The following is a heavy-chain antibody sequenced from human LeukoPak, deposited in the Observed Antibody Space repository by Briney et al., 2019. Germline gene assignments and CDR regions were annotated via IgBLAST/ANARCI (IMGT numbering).Heavy chain of an antibody. CDR3: AKGGSSAVAGNKNY. Sequence: GGSLRLSCAASGFTFSSYWMSWVRQAPGKGLEWVSAISGSTDRTYYADSVKGRFTVSRDNSKNTLYLQMNSLRAEDTAVYYCAKGGSSAVAGNKNYWGQGTLVTVSS. J-gene: IGHJ4*02. D-gene: IGHD6-19*01. V-gene: IGHV3-23*01. CDR1: GFTFSSYW. CDR2: ISGSTDRT.